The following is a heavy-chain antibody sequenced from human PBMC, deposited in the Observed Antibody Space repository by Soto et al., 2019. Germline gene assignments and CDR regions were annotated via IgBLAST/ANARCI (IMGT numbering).Heavy chain of an antibody. Sequence: QVQLVQSGAEVKKPGASVKVSCKASGYTFTSYGISWVRQAPGQGLEWMGWISANNGNTNYAQKFQGRATMTTDTSTSTGYMELRSLRSDDTAVYYCARDRGSYALDYWGQGTLVTVSS. CDR1: GYTFTSYG. V-gene: IGHV1-18*01. CDR3: ARDRGSYALDY. D-gene: IGHD1-26*01. J-gene: IGHJ4*02. CDR2: ISANNGNT.